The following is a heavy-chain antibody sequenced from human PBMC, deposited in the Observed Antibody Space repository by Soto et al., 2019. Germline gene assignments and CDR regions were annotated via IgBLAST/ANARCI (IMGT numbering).Heavy chain of an antibody. Sequence: PGGSLRLSCAASGFTFSSYAMSWVRQAPGKGLEWVSAISGSGGSTYYADSVKGRFTISRDNSKNTLYLQMNSLRAEDTAVYYCAKGGSSGWSRPDYFDYWGQGALVTVSS. CDR1: GFTFSSYA. J-gene: IGHJ4*02. CDR3: AKGGSSGWSRPDYFDY. V-gene: IGHV3-23*01. D-gene: IGHD6-19*01. CDR2: ISGSGGST.